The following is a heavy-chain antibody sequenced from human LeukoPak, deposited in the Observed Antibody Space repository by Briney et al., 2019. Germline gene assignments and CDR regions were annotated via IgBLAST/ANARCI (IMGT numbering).Heavy chain of an antibody. Sequence: GESLKISCKGSGYSFTSYWIGWVRHMPGKGLEWMGIIYPGDSDTRYSPSFQGQVTISADKSIRTAYLQWSSLKASDTAMYYCARLWAEYYDILTGLRYMDVWGKGTTVTVSS. V-gene: IGHV5-51*01. CDR2: IYPGDSDT. CDR3: ARLWAEYYDILTGLRYMDV. CDR1: GYSFTSYW. D-gene: IGHD3-9*01. J-gene: IGHJ6*03.